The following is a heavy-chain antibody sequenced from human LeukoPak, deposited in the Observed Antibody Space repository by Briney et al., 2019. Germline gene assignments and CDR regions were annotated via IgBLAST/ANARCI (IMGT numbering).Heavy chain of an antibody. CDR2: ISGSGGST. V-gene: IGHV3-23*01. CDR1: GFTFSSYA. D-gene: IGHD5-18*01. CDR3: ARASYSYGFYYGMDV. Sequence: PGGSLRLSCAASGFTFSSYAMSWVRQAPGKGLEWVSAISGSGGSTYYADSVKGRFTISRDNSKNTLYLQMNSLRAEDTAVYYCARASYSYGFYYGMDVWGQGTTVTVSS. J-gene: IGHJ6*02.